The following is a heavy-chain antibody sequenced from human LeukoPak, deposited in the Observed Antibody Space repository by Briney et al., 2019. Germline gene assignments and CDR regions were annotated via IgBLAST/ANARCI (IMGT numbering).Heavy chain of an antibody. CDR1: GGSISSYY. CDR2: IHYRGST. Sequence: SETLSPTCTVSGGSISSYYWSWIRQPPGKGLEWIGYIHYRGSTNYNPSLKSRVTISVDTSKDQFSLKLSSVTAADTAVYYCARGMRSYSFDYWGQGTLVTVSS. CDR3: ARGMRSYSFDY. V-gene: IGHV4-59*01. J-gene: IGHJ4*02. D-gene: IGHD1-26*01.